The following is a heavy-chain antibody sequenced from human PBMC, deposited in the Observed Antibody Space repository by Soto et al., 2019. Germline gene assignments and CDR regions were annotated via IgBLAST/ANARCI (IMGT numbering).Heavy chain of an antibody. CDR1: GYTFTSYG. CDR3: ARDGGSSWYAGTNWFDP. Sequence: QVQLVQSGAEVKKPGASVKVSCKASGYTFTSYGISWVRQAPGQGLEWMGWISAYNGNTNYAQKLQGRFTMTTDTSXSXXYMELRSLRSDDTAVYYCARDGGSSWYAGTNWFDPGGQGTLVTVSS. D-gene: IGHD6-13*01. V-gene: IGHV1-18*01. J-gene: IGHJ5*02. CDR2: ISAYNGNT.